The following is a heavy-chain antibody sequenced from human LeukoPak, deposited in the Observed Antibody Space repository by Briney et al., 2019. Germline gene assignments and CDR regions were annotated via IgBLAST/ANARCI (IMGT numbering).Heavy chain of an antibody. CDR3: ARDRGGSYSAIDY. Sequence: EGSLRLSCAASGFTFSSYSLNWVRLAPGKGLEWVSFISSSSITIYYADSVKGRFTISRDNAEKSLYLQMNSLRAEDTAVYYCARDRGGSYSAIDYWGQGTLVTVSS. CDR2: ISSSSITI. D-gene: IGHD2-15*01. CDR1: GFTFSSYS. V-gene: IGHV3-48*04. J-gene: IGHJ4*02.